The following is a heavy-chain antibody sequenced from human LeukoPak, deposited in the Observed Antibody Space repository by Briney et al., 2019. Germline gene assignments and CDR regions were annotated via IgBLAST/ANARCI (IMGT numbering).Heavy chain of an antibody. CDR3: AKRYGTSGFNWFDP. CDR2: ICGNGDST. J-gene: IGHJ5*02. CDR1: GFTFSSYA. D-gene: IGHD6-19*01. V-gene: IGHV3-23*01. Sequence: PGGSLRLSCAASGFTFSSYALSWVRQAPGKGLEWVSTICGNGDSTYYADSVKGRFTISRDNSKNTLYLQMNSLRAEDTAVYYCAKRYGTSGFNWFDPWGQGTLVTVSS.